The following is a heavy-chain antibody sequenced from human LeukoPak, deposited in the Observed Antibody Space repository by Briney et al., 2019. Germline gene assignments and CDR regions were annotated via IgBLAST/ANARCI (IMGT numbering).Heavy chain of an antibody. J-gene: IGHJ3*02. Sequence: PGGSLRLSCTASGFTFGDYAMSWFRQAPGKGLEWVAVISYDGSNKYYADSVKGRFTISRDNSKNTLYLQMNSLRAEDTAVYYCARRLRGAFDIWGQGTMVTVSS. CDR1: GFTFGDYA. D-gene: IGHD2-15*01. CDR2: ISYDGSNK. CDR3: ARRLRGAFDI. V-gene: IGHV3-30-3*01.